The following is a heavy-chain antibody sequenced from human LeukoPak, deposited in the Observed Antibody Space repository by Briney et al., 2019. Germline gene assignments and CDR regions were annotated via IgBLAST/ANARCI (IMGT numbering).Heavy chain of an antibody. V-gene: IGHV1-8*03. CDR1: GYTFTSYD. J-gene: IGHJ5*02. CDR2: MNPNSGNT. CDR3: ARDNSVGDTAWWFDP. Sequence: RASVKVSCKASGYTFTSYDINWVRQATGQGLEWMGWMNPNSGNTGYAQKFQGRVTITRNTSISTAYMELSSLRSEDTVVYYCARDNSVGDTAWWFDPWGQGTLVTVSS. D-gene: IGHD1-26*01.